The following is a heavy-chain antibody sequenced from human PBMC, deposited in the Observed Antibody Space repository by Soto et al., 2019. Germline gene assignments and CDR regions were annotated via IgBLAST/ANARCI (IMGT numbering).Heavy chain of an antibody. CDR3: VKDRTKYCTNGVCLGDAFDI. J-gene: IGHJ3*02. V-gene: IGHV3-64D*06. Sequence: GGSLRLSCSASGFTFSSYAMHWVRQAPGKGLEYVSAISSNGGSTYYADSVKGRFTISRDNSKNTLYLQMSSLRAEDTAVYYCVKDRTKYCTNGVCLGDAFDIWGQGTMVTVSS. CDR1: GFTFSSYA. D-gene: IGHD2-8*01. CDR2: ISSNGGST.